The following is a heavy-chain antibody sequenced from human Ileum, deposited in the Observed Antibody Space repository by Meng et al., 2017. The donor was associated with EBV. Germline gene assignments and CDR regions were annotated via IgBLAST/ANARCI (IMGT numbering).Heavy chain of an antibody. J-gene: IGHJ4*02. Sequence: QVQVVQSGDEVKKPGASVKVSCKASGYTFTNYEISWVRQATGQGLEWMGWMNPKTGTAHYAQKFQGRVSMTRDTSITTAYMELSSLTSEDTAVYYCVRTLERGDYWGQGTLVTVSS. CDR1: GYTFTNYE. D-gene: IGHD5-24*01. V-gene: IGHV1-8*01. CDR3: VRTLERGDY. CDR2: MNPKTGTA.